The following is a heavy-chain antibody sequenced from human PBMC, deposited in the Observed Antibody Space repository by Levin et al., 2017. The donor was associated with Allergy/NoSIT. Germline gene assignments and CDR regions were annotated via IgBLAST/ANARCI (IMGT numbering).Heavy chain of an antibody. Sequence: GGSLRLSCAASGFTFSSYAMHWVRQAPGKGLEWVAVISYDGSNKYYADSVKGRFTISRDNSKNTLYLQMNSLRAEDTAVYYCARATYYYDSSGLDWGQGTLVTVSS. J-gene: IGHJ4*02. V-gene: IGHV3-30*04. CDR1: GFTFSSYA. CDR3: ARATYYYDSSGLD. CDR2: ISYDGSNK. D-gene: IGHD3-22*01.